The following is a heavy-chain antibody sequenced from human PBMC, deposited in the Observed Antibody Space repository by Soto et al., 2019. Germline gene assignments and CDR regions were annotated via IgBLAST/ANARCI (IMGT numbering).Heavy chain of an antibody. J-gene: IGHJ4*01. CDR3: ARAHAPILPFDY. Sequence: SETLSLTCTVSGGSIRNVYWSWIRQSPGKRLEWIGFIFHSGNAKYNPSLKSRVTISVDTSKNQFSLSLDSVTAADTAVYFCARAHAPILPFDYWGQGTLVTVSS. CDR2: IFHSGNA. D-gene: IGHD2-15*01. V-gene: IGHV4-59*01. CDR1: GGSIRNVY.